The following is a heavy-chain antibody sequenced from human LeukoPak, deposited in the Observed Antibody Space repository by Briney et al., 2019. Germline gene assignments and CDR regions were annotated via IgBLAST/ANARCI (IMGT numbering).Heavy chain of an antibody. CDR2: IYFTGST. D-gene: IGHD3-10*01. CDR3: ARGGSYWDI. V-gene: IGHV4-39*07. J-gene: IGHJ4*02. CDR1: GGSIKTTSYY. Sequence: SETLSLTCSVSGGSIKTTSYYWGWIRQPPGRGLECIGTIYFTGSTYHNPSLKSRVTMSVDLSKNEFSLNLSSVTAADTAVYYCARGGSYWDIWGQGSLVTVSS.